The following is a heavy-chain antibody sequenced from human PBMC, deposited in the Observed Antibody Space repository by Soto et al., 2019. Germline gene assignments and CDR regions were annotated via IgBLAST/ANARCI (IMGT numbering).Heavy chain of an antibody. V-gene: IGHV4-4*07. CDR1: GGSINSYW. J-gene: IGHJ4*02. D-gene: IGHD3-10*01. CDR3: ARDIGSYAYGEGY. Sequence: SETLSLTCSVSGGSINSYWWSWIRQPAGKGLEWIGRVYSSGATDYNPSLNSRATLSVETSKNQFSLKLSSVTAADTAVYYCARDIGSYAYGEGYWGQGIQVTVSS. CDR2: VYSSGAT.